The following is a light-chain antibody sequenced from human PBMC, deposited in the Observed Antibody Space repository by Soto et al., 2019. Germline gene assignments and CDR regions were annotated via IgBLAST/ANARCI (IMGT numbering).Light chain of an antibody. CDR3: QQTSSFPLT. CDR1: QGITSW. J-gene: IGKJ4*01. V-gene: IGKV1-12*01. CDR2: AAS. Sequence: DIQMTQSPSSVSASVGDSLTITCRASQGITSWLAWYQQKPGRAPKLLIYAASNLQSGVPSRFSGSGSGTDFTLTISSLQPEDFGTDYCQQTSSFPLTLGGGTKVEIK.